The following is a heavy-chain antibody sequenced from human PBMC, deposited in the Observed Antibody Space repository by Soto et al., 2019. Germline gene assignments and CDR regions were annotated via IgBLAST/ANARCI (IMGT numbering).Heavy chain of an antibody. D-gene: IGHD6-25*01. CDR1: GYTFTTYG. V-gene: IGHV1-18*01. Sequence: QVQLVQSEGEVKQPGASVKVSCKASGYTFTTYGLCWVRQVPGQGLEWMGYISPASGVTTYAQSLQGRVTMTTDTSTGTVYMELRSLRSDDTAIYYCARGMWTRSGPQNFFDYWGQGALVTVSS. CDR2: ISPASGVT. CDR3: ARGMWTRSGPQNFFDY. J-gene: IGHJ4*02.